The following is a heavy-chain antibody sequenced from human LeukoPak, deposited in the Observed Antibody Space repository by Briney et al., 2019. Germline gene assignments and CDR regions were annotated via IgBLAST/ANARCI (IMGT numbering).Heavy chain of an antibody. V-gene: IGHV1-69*04. CDR2: IIPILGIA. CDR3: ARDPFTIFGVVIRGYYFDY. Sequence: SVKVSCKASGYTFTGYYMHWVRQAPGQGLEWMGRIIPILGIANYAQKFQGRVTITADKSTSTAYMELSSLRSEDTAVYYCARDPFTIFGVVIRGYYFDYWGQGTLVTVSS. D-gene: IGHD3-3*01. CDR1: GYTFTGYY. J-gene: IGHJ4*02.